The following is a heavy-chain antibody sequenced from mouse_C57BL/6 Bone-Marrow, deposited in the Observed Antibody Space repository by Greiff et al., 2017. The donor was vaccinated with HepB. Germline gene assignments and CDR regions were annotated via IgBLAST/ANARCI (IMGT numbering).Heavy chain of an antibody. J-gene: IGHJ1*01. CDR3: ARYGSGYGSSYGYFDV. CDR2: IDPSDSYT. Sequence: QVQLQQSGAELVKPGASVKLSCKASGYTFTSYWMQWVKQRPGQGLEWIGEIDPSDSYTNYNQKFKGKATLTVDTSSSTAYLQRSSLTSEDSAVYYCARYGSGYGSSYGYFDVGGSGTAATVS. D-gene: IGHD1-1*01. CDR1: GYTFTSYW. V-gene: IGHV1-50*01.